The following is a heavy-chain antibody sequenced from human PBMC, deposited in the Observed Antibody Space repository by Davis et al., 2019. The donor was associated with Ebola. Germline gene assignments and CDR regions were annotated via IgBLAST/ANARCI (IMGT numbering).Heavy chain of an antibody. CDR1: GYTFTGYY. D-gene: IGHD2-2*01. CDR3: ATHIVVVPAAMAVLHYYGMDV. J-gene: IGHJ6*04. V-gene: IGHV1-2*06. CDR2: INPNSGGT. Sequence: ASVKVSCKASGYTFTGYYMHWVRQAPGQGLEWMGRINPNSGGTNYAQKFQGRVTMTRDTSISTAYMELSRLRSDDTAVYYCATHIVVVPAAMAVLHYYGMDVWGKGTTVTVSS.